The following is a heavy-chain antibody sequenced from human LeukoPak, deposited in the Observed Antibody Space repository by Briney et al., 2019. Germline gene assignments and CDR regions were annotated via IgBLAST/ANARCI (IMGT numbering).Heavy chain of an antibody. CDR3: ARGYYDSSGYPDAFDI. J-gene: IGHJ3*02. CDR2: ISSSSSTI. Sequence: GGSLRLSCAASGFTFSSYSMNWVRQAPGKGLEWVSYISSSSSTIYCADSVKGRFTISRDNAKNSLYLQMDSLRAEDTAVYYCARGYYDSSGYPDAFDIWGQGTMVTVSS. D-gene: IGHD3-22*01. V-gene: IGHV3-48*01. CDR1: GFTFSSYS.